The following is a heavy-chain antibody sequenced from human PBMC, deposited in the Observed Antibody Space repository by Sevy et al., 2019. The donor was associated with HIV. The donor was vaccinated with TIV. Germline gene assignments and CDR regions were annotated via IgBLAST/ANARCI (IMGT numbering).Heavy chain of an antibody. J-gene: IGHJ4*02. D-gene: IGHD6-13*01. V-gene: IGHV1-69*13. CDR3: ARVRPIEAAADY. Sequence: ASVKVSCKASGGTFSSHAISWVRQAPGQGLEWMGGIIPIFGTANYAQKFQGRVTITADESTSTAYMELSSLRSEDTAVYYCARVRPIEAAADYWGQGTLVTVS. CDR2: IIPIFGTA. CDR1: GGTFSSHA.